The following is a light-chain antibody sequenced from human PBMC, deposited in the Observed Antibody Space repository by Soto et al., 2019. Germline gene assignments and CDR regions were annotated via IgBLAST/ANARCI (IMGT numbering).Light chain of an antibody. Sequence: EIVLTQSPGTLSLSPGERATLSCRASQSVRSSYLAWYQQKPGQAPRLLIYDASSRATGSPDRFSGSGSGTDFTLTISRLEPEDLAVYYCQQYGNSPWTFGHGTKVQIK. CDR3: QQYGNSPWT. V-gene: IGKV3-20*01. CDR1: QSVRSSY. J-gene: IGKJ1*01. CDR2: DAS.